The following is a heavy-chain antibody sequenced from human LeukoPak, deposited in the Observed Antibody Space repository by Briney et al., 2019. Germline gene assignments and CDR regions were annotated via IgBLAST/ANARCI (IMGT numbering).Heavy chain of an antibody. J-gene: IGHJ4*02. CDR2: INPNSGNT. D-gene: IGHD6-13*01. CDR3: ARARGIVAAARLVPGY. V-gene: IGHV1-8*02. CDR1: GNTFTGYY. Sequence: ASVKVSCNASGNTFTGYYMHWVRQAPGQGLEWMGWINPNSGNTGYAQKFQGRVTMTRNTSISTAYMELSSLRSEDTAVYYCARARGIVAAARLVPGYWRQGTLVTVSS.